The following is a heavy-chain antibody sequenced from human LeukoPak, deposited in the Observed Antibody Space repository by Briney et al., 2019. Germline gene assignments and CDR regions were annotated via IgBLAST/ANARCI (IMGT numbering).Heavy chain of an antibody. V-gene: IGHV4-4*07. CDR2: IYTSGST. CDR1: GGSISSYY. J-gene: IGHJ4*02. Sequence: SETLSLTCTVSGGSISSYYWSWIRQPAGKGLEWIGRIYTSGSTNYNPSLKSRVTMSVDTSKNQFSLKLSSVTAADTAVYYCAREDIAVAEYYFDYWGQGTLVTVSA. CDR3: AREDIAVAEYYFDY. D-gene: IGHD6-19*01.